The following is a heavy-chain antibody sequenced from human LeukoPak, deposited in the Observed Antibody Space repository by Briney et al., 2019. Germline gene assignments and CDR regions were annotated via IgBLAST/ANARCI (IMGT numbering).Heavy chain of an antibody. J-gene: IGHJ4*02. CDR3: ANSRCKVGATLFDY. D-gene: IGHD1-26*01. CDR1: GFTFSSYG. V-gene: IGHV3-33*06. Sequence: GGSLRLSCAASGFTFSSYGMHWVRQAPGKGLEWVAEMWYNGSKTYYADSVKGRFTISRDNYKNSLYLQMNSLRAEATAVHYCANSRCKVGATLFDYWGQGTLVTVSS. CDR2: MWYNGSKT.